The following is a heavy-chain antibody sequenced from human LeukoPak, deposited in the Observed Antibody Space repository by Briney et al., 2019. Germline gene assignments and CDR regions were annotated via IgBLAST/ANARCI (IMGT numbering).Heavy chain of an antibody. CDR1: GFTFSNHW. CDR2: IKQDGSEK. D-gene: IGHD6-19*01. V-gene: IGHV3-7*01. CDR3: ARLYTSGCFDY. Sequence: GGSLRLSCAASGFTFSNHWMSWVRQAPGKGLEWVANIKQDGSEKYYVDSVKGRLTISRDNARNSLYLQMNSLRGEDTAVYYCARLYTSGCFDYWGQGTLVTVSS. J-gene: IGHJ4*02.